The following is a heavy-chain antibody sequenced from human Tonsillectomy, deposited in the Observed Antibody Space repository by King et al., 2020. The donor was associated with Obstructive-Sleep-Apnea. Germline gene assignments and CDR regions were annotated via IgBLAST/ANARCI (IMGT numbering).Heavy chain of an antibody. Sequence: VQLQQWGAGLLKPSETLSLTCAVYGGSFSGYYWSWIRQTPGKGLEWIGEINQSGSTNYNPSLKSRVTMSVDTSKNHFSLKLSSVNAADTAVYYCARGSGYVDYWGQGTLVTVSS. V-gene: IGHV4-34*01. J-gene: IGHJ4*02. CDR2: INQSGST. CDR1: GGSFSGYY. D-gene: IGHD1-26*01. CDR3: ARGSGYVDY.